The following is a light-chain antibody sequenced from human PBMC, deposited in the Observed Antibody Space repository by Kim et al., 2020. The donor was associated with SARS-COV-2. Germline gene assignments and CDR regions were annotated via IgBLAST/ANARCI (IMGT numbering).Light chain of an antibody. CDR2: LYSDGRH. J-gene: IGLJ2*01. Sequence: AVKLTCTVSTVHNNYAIAWLQQEPGKGPRYLMRLYSDGRHTKGDGIPDRFSGYTSGSEYSLTISSLQSEDEADYYCQTWGSGIAVFGGGTQLTVL. V-gene: IGLV4-69*01. CDR3: QTWGSGIAV. CDR1: TVHNNYA.